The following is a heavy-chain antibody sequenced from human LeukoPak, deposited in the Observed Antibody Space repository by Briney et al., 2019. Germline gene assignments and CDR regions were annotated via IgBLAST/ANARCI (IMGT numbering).Heavy chain of an antibody. CDR1: GGSISSSSYY. CDR2: IYYSGST. V-gene: IGHV4-39*07. J-gene: IGHJ4*02. Sequence: SETLSLTCTVSGGSISSSSYYWGRIRQPPGKGLEWIGSIYYSGSTYYNPSLKSRVTISVDTSKNQFSLKLSSVTAADTAVYYCARVPVYYYDSSGYPTIFDYWGQGTLVTVSS. D-gene: IGHD3-22*01. CDR3: ARVPVYYYDSSGYPTIFDY.